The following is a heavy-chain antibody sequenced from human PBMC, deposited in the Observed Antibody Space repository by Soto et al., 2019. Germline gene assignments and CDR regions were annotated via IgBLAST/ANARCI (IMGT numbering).Heavy chain of an antibody. J-gene: IGHJ5*02. CDR1: GGSVSSGSYH. V-gene: IGHV4-61*01. CDR3: ARLSVAWFDP. Sequence: QVQLQESGPGLVKPSETLSLTCTVSGGSVSSGSYHWGWIRQPPGKGLEWIGYIYHSGSTNYNPSLKSRVTISVDTSKNQFSLSLTSVTAADTAVYYCARLSVAWFDPWGQGTLVTVDS. D-gene: IGHD6-19*01. CDR2: IYHSGST.